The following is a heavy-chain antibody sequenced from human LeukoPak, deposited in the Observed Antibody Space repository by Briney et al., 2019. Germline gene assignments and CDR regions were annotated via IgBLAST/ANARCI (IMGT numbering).Heavy chain of an antibody. CDR1: GFTFSSYG. CDR3: AKDFWSWGGPGGIAARPFQFDP. CDR2: IRYDGSNK. D-gene: IGHD6-6*01. J-gene: IGHJ5*02. V-gene: IGHV3-30*02. Sequence: GGSLRLSCAASGFTFSSYGMHWVRQAPGKGLEWVAFIRYDGSNKYYADSMKGRFTISRDNSKNTLYLQMNSLRAEDTAVYYCAKDFWSWGGPGGIAARPFQFDPWGQGTLVTVSS.